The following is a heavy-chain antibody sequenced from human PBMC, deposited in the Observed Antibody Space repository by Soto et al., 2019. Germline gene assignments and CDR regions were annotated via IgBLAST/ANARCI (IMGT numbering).Heavy chain of an antibody. CDR2: ISWNSGNI. D-gene: IGHD3-9*01. Sequence: GGSLRLSCAASGFKFEDYAMFWVRQPPGRGLEWVSGISWNSGNIVYAESVKGRFTISRDNAKKSLYLQMNSLRPEDTAVYYFARGYFDWLLLRVYYYYGMDVWGQGTTVTVSS. J-gene: IGHJ6*02. CDR1: GFKFEDYA. CDR3: ARGYFDWLLLRVYYYYGMDV. V-gene: IGHV3-9*01.